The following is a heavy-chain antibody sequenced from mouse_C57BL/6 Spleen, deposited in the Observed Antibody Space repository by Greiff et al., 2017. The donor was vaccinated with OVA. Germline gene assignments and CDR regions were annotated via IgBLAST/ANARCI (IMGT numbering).Heavy chain of an antibody. CDR3: SRNYYGSSHAMDY. V-gene: IGHV1-52*01. CDR1: GYTFTSYW. D-gene: IGHD1-1*01. J-gene: IGHJ4*01. Sequence: QVQLQQPGAELVRPGSSVKLSCKASGYTFTSYWMHWVKQRPIQGLEWIGNIDPSDSETHYNQKFKDKATLTVDKSSSTAYMQLSSLTSEDSAVDYCSRNYYGSSHAMDYWGQGTSVTVSS. CDR2: IDPSDSET.